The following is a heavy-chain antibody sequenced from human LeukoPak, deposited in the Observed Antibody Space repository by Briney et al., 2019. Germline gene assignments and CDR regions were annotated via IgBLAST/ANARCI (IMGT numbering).Heavy chain of an antibody. CDR1: GFSFSSYG. CDR2: ISYDGGNK. D-gene: IGHD4-11*01. CDR3: ARKTTVRTPYYYYMDV. J-gene: IGHJ6*03. Sequence: GGSLRLSCAASGFSFSSYGMHWVRQAPGKGLEWVAVISYDGGNKHYADPVKGRFTISRDNSKNTLYLQMNSLRAEDTAVYYCARKTTVRTPYYYYMDVWGKGTTVTVSS. V-gene: IGHV3-30*03.